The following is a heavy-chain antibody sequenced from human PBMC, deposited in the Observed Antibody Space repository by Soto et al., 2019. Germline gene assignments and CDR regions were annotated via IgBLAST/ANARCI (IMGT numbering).Heavy chain of an antibody. CDR2: IIPIFGTA. Sequence: SVKVSCKASGGTFSSYAISWVRQAPGQGLEWMGGIIPIFGTANYAQKFQGRVTITADESTSTAYMELSSLRSEDTAVYYCARVLLWYSSGWPNWFDPCGQRSLVPVSA. D-gene: IGHD6-19*01. CDR1: GGTFSSYA. CDR3: ARVLLWYSSGWPNWFDP. V-gene: IGHV1-69*13. J-gene: IGHJ5*02.